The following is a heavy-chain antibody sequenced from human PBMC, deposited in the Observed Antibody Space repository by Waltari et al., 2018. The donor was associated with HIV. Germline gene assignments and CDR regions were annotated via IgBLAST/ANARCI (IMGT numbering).Heavy chain of an antibody. CDR2: ISSSCST. D-gene: IGHD2-15*01. CDR1: GFTFSNFG. J-gene: IGHJ4*02. Sequence: EVQVVESGGGLVQPGGSLRLSCTASGFTFSNFGMNWVRQAPGKGRLVISYISSSCSTIYADYVKGRFTISRDNAKNSLYLQMNSLRPEDTAVYYCARDPFVGMVVAYYFDYWGQGTVVTVSS. V-gene: IGHV3-48*04. CDR3: ARDPFVGMVVAYYFDY.